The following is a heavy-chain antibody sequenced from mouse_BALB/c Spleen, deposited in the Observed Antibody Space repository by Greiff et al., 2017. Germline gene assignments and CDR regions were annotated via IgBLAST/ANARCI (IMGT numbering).Heavy chain of an antibody. Sequence: QVQLQQSGAELARPGASVKLSCKASGYTFTSYWMQWVKQRPGQGLEWIGAIYPGDGDTRYTQKFKGKATLTADKSSSTAYMQLSSLASEDSAVYYCARGGNYGFAYGGQGALVTVSA. CDR2: IYPGDGDT. V-gene: IGHV1-87*01. D-gene: IGHD2-1*01. CDR1: GYTFTSYW. J-gene: IGHJ3*01. CDR3: ARGGNYGFAY.